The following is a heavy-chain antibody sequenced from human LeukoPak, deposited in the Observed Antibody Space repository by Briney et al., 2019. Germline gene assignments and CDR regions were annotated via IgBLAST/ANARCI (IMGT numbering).Heavy chain of an antibody. CDR3: VVVVEPPDSDGFDV. Sequence: PGGPLRLSCAASGFTFGNSWVPGARHAPGKGLVGASLINADGSTTTYADSVKGRFTISRDNARNTVSLQMNSLTIEDTAVYYCVVVVEPPDSDGFDVWGQGTMITVSS. J-gene: IGHJ3*01. D-gene: IGHD1-14*01. CDR1: GFTFGNSW. V-gene: IGHV3-74*01. CDR2: INADGSTT.